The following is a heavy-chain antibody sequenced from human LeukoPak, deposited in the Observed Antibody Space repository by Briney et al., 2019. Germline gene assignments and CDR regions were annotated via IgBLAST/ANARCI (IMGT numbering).Heavy chain of an antibody. V-gene: IGHV4-59*01. Sequence: TSETLSLTCTVSGGSISSYYWSWIRQPPGKGLEWIGYIYNSGSTNYNPSLKSRVTISVDTSKNQFSLKLNSVTAADTALYHCARAGHGYYYYMDVWGKGTTVTVSS. CDR1: GGSISSYY. CDR2: IYNSGST. J-gene: IGHJ6*03. CDR3: ARAGHGYYYYMDV.